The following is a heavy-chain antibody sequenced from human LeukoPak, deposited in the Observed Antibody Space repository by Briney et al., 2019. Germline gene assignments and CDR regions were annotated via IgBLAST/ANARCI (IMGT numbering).Heavy chain of an antibody. CDR1: GYTFTGYY. CDR3: ARDFGGAGYDFWSGYYLSYYYYYMDV. V-gene: IGHV1-2*02. CDR2: INPNSGGT. D-gene: IGHD3-3*01. Sequence: ASVKVSCKASGYTFTGYYIHWVRQAPGQGLEWMGWINPNSGGTNYAQKFQGRVTMTRDTSISTAYMELSRLRSDDTAVYYCARDFGGAGYDFWSGYYLSYYYYYMDVWGKGTTVTVSS. J-gene: IGHJ6*03.